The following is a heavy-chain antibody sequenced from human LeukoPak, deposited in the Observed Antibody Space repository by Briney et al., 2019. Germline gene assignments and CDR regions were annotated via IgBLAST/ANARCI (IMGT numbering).Heavy chain of an antibody. CDR3: ASGVAAAGLFDY. CDR2: IGTGSSYK. Sequence: GGSLRLSCAVSGFTFTTYNLNWVRQAPGKGLEWVSSIGTGSSYKYYADSVKGRFTISRDNAKNSLYLQMNSLRAEDTAVYYCASGVAAAGLFDYWGQGTLVTVSS. CDR1: GFTFTTYN. V-gene: IGHV3-21*01. J-gene: IGHJ4*02. D-gene: IGHD6-13*01.